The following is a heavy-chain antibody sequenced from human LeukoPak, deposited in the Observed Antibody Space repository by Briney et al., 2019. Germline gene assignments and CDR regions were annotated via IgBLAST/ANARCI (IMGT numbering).Heavy chain of an antibody. V-gene: IGHV3-30*04. CDR1: GFTFSSYA. Sequence: PGGSLRLSCAASGFTFSSYAMHCVRQAPGKGLEWVAVISYDGSNKYYADSVKGRFTISRDNSKNTLYLQMNSLRAEDTAVYYCARGISAGWFDPWGQGTLVTVSS. D-gene: IGHD3-3*02. CDR2: ISYDGSNK. CDR3: ARGISAGWFDP. J-gene: IGHJ5*02.